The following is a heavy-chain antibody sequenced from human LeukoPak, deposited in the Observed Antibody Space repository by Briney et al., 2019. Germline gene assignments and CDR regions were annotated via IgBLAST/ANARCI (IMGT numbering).Heavy chain of an antibody. D-gene: IGHD6-19*01. V-gene: IGHV4-4*02. CDR2: IYHAGST. CDR1: GASISSSNW. Sequence: PSEALSLTCTVSGASISSSNWWTWVRQPPGEALEWIGEIYHAGSTKYNPSLRSRLTISVDKSKNSFSLSLTSVTAADTAFYYCARSAAVTGQFDFWGPGTLVTVSS. CDR3: ARSAAVTGQFDF. J-gene: IGHJ4*02.